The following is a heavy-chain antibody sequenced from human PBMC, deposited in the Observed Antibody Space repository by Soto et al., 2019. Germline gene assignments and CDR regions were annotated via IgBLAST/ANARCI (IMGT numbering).Heavy chain of an antibody. D-gene: IGHD2-2*01. CDR2: INPSGGST. Sequence: GASVKVSCKASGYTFTSYYMHWVRQAPGQGLEWMGIINPSGGSTSYAQKFQGRVTMTRDTSTSTVYMELSSLRSEDTAVYYCARDRGDCSSTSCSYAFDIWGQGTMVTVS. J-gene: IGHJ3*02. V-gene: IGHV1-46*01. CDR3: ARDRGDCSSTSCSYAFDI. CDR1: GYTFTSYY.